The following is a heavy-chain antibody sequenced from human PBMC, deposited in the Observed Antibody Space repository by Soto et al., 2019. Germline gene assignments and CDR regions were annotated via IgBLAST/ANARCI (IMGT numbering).Heavy chain of an antibody. CDR2: TSSDGSNK. CDR3: ARGGDVLDY. J-gene: IGHJ4*02. CDR1: GFAFGGFG. D-gene: IGHD3-16*01. V-gene: IGHV3-30*03. Sequence: QVQLVESGGGVVRPGTSLTLSCTGSGFAFGGFGIHWVRQTPGKGLEWLAMTSSDGSNKYLADSVKGRFTVSRDMSRTMVFLQMDNLRLEDTAVYYCARGGDVLDYWGRGALVTVSS.